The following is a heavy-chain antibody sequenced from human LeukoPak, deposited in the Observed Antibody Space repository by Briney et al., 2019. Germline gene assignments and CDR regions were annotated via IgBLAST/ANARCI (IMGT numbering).Heavy chain of an antibody. J-gene: IGHJ5*02. D-gene: IGHD4-17*01. CDR1: GGSFSGYY. V-gene: IGHV4-34*01. Sequence: SETLSLTCAVYGGSFSGYYWTWIRQPPGKGLEWIGEINHSGSTNYNPSLKSRVTISVDTSKNQFSLKLSSVTAADTAVYYCAENFSVTPQQRTGFAPGAQEPLVTVPS. CDR2: INHSGST. CDR3: AENFSVTPQQRTGFAP.